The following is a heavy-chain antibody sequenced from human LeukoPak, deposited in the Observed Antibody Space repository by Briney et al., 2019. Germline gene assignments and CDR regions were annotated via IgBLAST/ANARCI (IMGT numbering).Heavy chain of an antibody. CDR3: ARGGSSRYTINY. V-gene: IGHV3-74*01. CDR2: ISIDGSNT. D-gene: IGHD6-13*01. CDR1: GFIFNNYW. Sequence: GGSLRLSCAASGFIFNNYWMHWVRQAPGKGLVWVSRISIDGSNTTYADSVKGRFTISRDNAKNTLYLQMNSLRADDTAVYYCARGGSSRYTINYWGQGTLVTVSS. J-gene: IGHJ4*02.